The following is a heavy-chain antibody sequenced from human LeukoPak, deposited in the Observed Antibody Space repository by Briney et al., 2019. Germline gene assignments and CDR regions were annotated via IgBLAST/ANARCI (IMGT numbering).Heavy chain of an antibody. CDR3: VYGGGYFQH. CDR1: GFTFSSYS. Sequence: PGGSLRLSCAASGFTFSSYSMDWVRQAPGKGLEWVSSISSSSNNIYYADSVMGRFTISRDNGKNSLYLLMNSLRAEDTAVYYCVYGGGYFQHWGQGTLVTVSS. J-gene: IGHJ1*01. V-gene: IGHV3-21*01. D-gene: IGHD4-23*01. CDR2: ISSSSNNI.